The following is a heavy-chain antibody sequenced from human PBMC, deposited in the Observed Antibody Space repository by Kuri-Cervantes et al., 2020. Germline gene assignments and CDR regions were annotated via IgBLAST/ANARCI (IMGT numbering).Heavy chain of an antibody. CDR3: ARRSVAGTGFDY. D-gene: IGHD6-19*01. CDR1: GDTFSNYA. Sequence: ASVKVSCKTSGDTFSNYAVTWVRQAPGQGLEWMGWMNPNSGNTGYAQKFQGRVTMTRNTSISTAYMELSSLRSEDTAVYYCARRSVAGTGFDYWGQGTLVTVSS. J-gene: IGHJ4*02. CDR2: MNPNSGNT. V-gene: IGHV1-8*02.